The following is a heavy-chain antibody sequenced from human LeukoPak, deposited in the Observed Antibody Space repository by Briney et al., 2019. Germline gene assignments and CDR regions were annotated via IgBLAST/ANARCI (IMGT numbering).Heavy chain of an antibody. CDR3: AILSGYSSGHDAFDI. J-gene: IGHJ3*02. D-gene: IGHD6-19*01. CDR2: INPSGGST. CDR1: GYIFTTYY. Sequence: ASVKVSCKASGYIFTTYYMHCVRQAPGQGLEWMGIINPSGGSTSYAQKFQGRVTMTRDMSTSTVYMELSSLRSEDTAVYYCAILSGYSSGHDAFDIWGQGTMVTVSS. V-gene: IGHV1-46*01.